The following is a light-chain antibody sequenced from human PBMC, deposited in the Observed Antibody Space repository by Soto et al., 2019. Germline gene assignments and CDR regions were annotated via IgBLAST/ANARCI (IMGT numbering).Light chain of an antibody. V-gene: IGLV1-44*01. CDR2: SNN. CDR1: SSNIGSST. J-gene: IGLJ1*01. CDR3: AAWDDSLNGYV. Sequence: QSVLTQPASASGTPGQRVTISCSGSSSNIGSSTVNWYQQLPGTAPKLLIYSNNQRPSGVPDRFSGSKSGTSASLAISGLQSEDEADYSCAAWDDSLNGYVFGTGTQVTVL.